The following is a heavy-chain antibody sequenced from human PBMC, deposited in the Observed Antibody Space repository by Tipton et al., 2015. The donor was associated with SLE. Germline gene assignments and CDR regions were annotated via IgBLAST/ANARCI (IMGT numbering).Heavy chain of an antibody. V-gene: IGHV4-59*08. D-gene: IGHD4-23*01. J-gene: IGHJ2*01. CDR2: VYYTGSA. CDR1: GASINTFY. Sequence: TLSLTCAVSGASINTFYWNWIRQPPGKGLEWIGYVYYTGSANYNPSLTSRITISVDTPKNQFSLKLNSVTAADSAVYHCARQIGGINFWYFDLWGRGTLVTVSS. CDR3: ARQIGGINFWYFDL.